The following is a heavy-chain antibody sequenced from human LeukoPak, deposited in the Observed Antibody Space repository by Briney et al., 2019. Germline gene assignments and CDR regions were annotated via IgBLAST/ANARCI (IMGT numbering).Heavy chain of an antibody. CDR3: LLGYYQRAFDI. CDR2: INHSGST. J-gene: IGHJ3*02. V-gene: IGHV4-34*01. Sequence: PSETLSLTCAVYGGSFSGYYWSWIRQPPGKGLEWIGEINHSGSTNYNPSLKSRVTISVDTSKNQFSLKLSSVTAADTAVYYCLLGYYQRAFDIWGQGTMVTVS. CDR1: GGSFSGYY. D-gene: IGHD3-22*01.